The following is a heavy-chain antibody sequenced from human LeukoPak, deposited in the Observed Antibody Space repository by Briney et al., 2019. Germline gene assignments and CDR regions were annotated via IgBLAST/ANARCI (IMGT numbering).Heavy chain of an antibody. Sequence: PGGSLRLSCAASGFAFNTYAMHWVRQAPGQGLEWVALIWHDGSHKFYSNSVRGQLTISRDNSKNTVYLQMNNLRPEGTAVYYCASEIFGSGSYPDFWGQGTLVTVSS. V-gene: IGHV3-33*01. CDR2: IWHDGSHK. CDR1: GFAFNTYA. CDR3: ASEIFGSGSYPDF. J-gene: IGHJ4*02. D-gene: IGHD3-10*01.